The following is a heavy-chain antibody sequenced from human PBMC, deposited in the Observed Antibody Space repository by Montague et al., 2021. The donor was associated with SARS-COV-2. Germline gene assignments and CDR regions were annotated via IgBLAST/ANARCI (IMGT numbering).Heavy chain of an antibody. CDR2: VYYSGST. CDR3: ARDSPNSSGYHVYFDL. D-gene: IGHD3-22*01. Sequence: SETLSLTCTVSGGSIGSHYWSWIRQHPGKGLEWIGYVYYSGSTNYNPSLKSRVTISVDTSKSRFSLKLKSVTSADTAVYYCARDSPNSSGYHVYFDLWGRGTLVTVSS. CDR1: GGSIGSHY. V-gene: IGHV4-59*11. J-gene: IGHJ2*01.